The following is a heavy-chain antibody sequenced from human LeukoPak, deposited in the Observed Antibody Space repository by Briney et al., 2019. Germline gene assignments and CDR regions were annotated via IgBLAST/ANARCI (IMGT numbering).Heavy chain of an antibody. V-gene: IGHV3-72*01. CDR1: GFTFSDSF. Sequence: GGSLRLSCAASGFTFSDSFMSWVRQAPGKGLEWVGRSRNKADSYTAEYAASVKGRFTISRDESKNSLYLQISSLETEDAAVYYCATSSWYRLAYWGQGSLVTVST. CDR2: SRNKADSYTA. D-gene: IGHD6-13*01. CDR3: ATSSWYRLAY. J-gene: IGHJ4*02.